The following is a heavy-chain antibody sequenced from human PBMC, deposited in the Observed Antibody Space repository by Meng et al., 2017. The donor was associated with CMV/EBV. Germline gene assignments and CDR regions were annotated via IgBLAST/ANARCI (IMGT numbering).Heavy chain of an antibody. V-gene: IGHV1-69*05. D-gene: IGHD6-13*01. CDR2: IIPIFGTA. CDR3: ARTPQIAAAGGQYAFDI. CDR1: GGTFSGYA. Sequence: SVKVSCKASGGTFSGYAISWVRQAPGQGLEWMGGIIPIFGTANYAQKFQGRVTITTDESTSTAYMELSSLRSEDTAVYYCARTPQIAAAGGQYAFDIWGQGTMVTVSS. J-gene: IGHJ3*02.